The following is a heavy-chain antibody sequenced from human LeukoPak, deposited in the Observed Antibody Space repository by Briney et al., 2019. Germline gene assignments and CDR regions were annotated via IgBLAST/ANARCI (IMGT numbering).Heavy chain of an antibody. V-gene: IGHV4-39*01. CDR2: IYYSGDT. D-gene: IGHD6-19*01. CDR1: GGSMSSGTDY. Sequence: SETLSLTCNVSGGSMSSGTDYWGWIRQPPGKGLEWIGSIYYSGDTYYNPSLKSRRVTISVDTSKNQFSLRLSSVTAADTAVYYCARHQWHYYYYMGVWGKGSTVTVSS. J-gene: IGHJ6*03. CDR3: ARHQWHYYYYMGV.